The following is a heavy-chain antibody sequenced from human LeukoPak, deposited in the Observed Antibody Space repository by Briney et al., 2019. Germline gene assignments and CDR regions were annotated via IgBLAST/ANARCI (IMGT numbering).Heavy chain of an antibody. CDR2: IYHSGST. CDR3: ARAGAAGGTWDS. CDR1: GYSISSGYY. V-gene: IGHV4-38-2*02. J-gene: IGHJ4*02. Sequence: SETLSLTCTVSGYSISSGYYWGWIRQPPGEGLDWIGNIYHSGSTYYNPSLTSRVTISVDTSKNHFSLMLSSVTAADTAVYYCARAGAAGGTWDSWGQGTLVTVSS. D-gene: IGHD6-13*01.